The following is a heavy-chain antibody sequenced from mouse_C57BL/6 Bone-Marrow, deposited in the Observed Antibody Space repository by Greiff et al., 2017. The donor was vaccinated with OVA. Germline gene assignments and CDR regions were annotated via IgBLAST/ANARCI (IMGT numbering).Heavy chain of an antibody. CDR1: GFNIKNTY. J-gene: IGHJ1*03. CDR2: IDPANGNT. Sequence: EVQLQESVAELVRPGASVKLSCTASGFNIKNTYMHWVKQRPEQGLEWIGRIDPANGNTKYAPKFQGKATITADTSSNTAYLQLSSLTSEDTAIYYCARIEAYYYGSSPYFDVWGTGTTVTVSS. D-gene: IGHD1-1*01. CDR3: ARIEAYYYGSSPYFDV. V-gene: IGHV14-3*01.